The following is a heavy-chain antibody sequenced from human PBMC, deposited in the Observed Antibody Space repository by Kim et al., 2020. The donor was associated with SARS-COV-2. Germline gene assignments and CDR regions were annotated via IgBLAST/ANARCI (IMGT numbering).Heavy chain of an antibody. CDR1: GFIFSGSG. J-gene: IGHJ4*02. Sequence: GGSLRLSCAASGFIFSGSGIHWVRQASGKGLEWVGRIRSKPKNYATAYAVSVKGRFTISRDDSKSTAYLQMNSLESEDTAVYYCTRPSSSGDSWGQGTLV. CDR2: IRSKPKNYAT. CDR3: TRPSSSGDS. V-gene: IGHV3-73*01. D-gene: IGHD6-19*01.